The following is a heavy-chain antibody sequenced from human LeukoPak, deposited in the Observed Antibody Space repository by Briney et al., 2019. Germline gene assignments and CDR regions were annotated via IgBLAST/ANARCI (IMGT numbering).Heavy chain of an antibody. J-gene: IGHJ4*02. CDR1: GLTFSNYW. V-gene: IGHV3-7*01. CDR2: IKEDGSEK. CDR3: ARVNARPGTSWYFDY. Sequence: GGSLRLSCAASGLTFSNYWMTWVRQAPGKGLEWVANIKEDGSEKYYVDSVKGRFTFSRDNAKNSLYLQMNSLRAEDTAVYYCARVNARPGTSWYFDYWGQGTLVTVSS. D-gene: IGHD6-13*01.